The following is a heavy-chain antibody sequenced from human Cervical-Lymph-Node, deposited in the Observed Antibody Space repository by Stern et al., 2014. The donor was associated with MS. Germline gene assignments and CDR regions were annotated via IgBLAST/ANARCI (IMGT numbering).Heavy chain of an antibody. CDR1: GYRFTSHW. V-gene: IGHV5-51*01. J-gene: IGHJ4*02. Sequence: EVQLVESGAEVKKPGESLRISCKASGYRFTSHWIGWVRQMPGKGLEWLGIIYPVDSDPRYSPSFQGQVTISADSSSNTVYLQWNSLKAADTAMYFCARPKPSSGYILSGFDYWGQGTPVTVSS. CDR3: ARPKPSSGYILSGFDY. CDR2: IYPVDSDP. D-gene: IGHD5-12*01.